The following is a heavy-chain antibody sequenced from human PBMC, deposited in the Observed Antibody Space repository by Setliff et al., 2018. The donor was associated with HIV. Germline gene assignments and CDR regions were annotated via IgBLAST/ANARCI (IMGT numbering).Heavy chain of an antibody. CDR3: ARDADNFWSGYPEY. CDR1: GYTLTSYY. J-gene: IGHJ4*02. V-gene: IGHV1-46*01. Sequence: ASVKVSCKASGYTLTSYYMHWMRQAPGQGLEWLGIINPSGGGTTYAQKFQGRVTMTTDTSTSTAYMELRSLRSDDTAVYYCARDADNFWSGYPEYWGQGTLVTVSS. CDR2: INPSGGGT. D-gene: IGHD3-3*01.